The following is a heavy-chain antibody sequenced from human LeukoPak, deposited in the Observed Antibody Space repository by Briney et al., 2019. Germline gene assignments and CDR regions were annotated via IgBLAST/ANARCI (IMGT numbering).Heavy chain of an antibody. V-gene: IGHV5-51*01. CDR3: ARLSSAGGFSLAYYYMDV. D-gene: IGHD6-13*01. J-gene: IGHJ6*03. CDR1: GYTFTSNW. CDR2: VYPGDSDT. Sequence: GESLKISRRGSGYTFTSNWIGWVRQMPGKGLEWMGIVYPGDSDTIYSPPFQGQVTISADKSISTAYLQWSSLKASDSAMYYCARLSSAGGFSLAYYYMDVWGKGTTVTVSS.